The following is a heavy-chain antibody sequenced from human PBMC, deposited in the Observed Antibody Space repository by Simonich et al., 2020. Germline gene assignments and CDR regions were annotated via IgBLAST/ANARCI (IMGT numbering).Heavy chain of an antibody. Sequence: QVQLVQSGAEVKKPGASVKVSCKASGYTFTGYYMHWVRQAPGQGLEWMGRINPTSGGTNYAQKFQGRVTMTRDTSISTAYMELSRLRSDDTAVYYCARIANPGKDLNWFDPWGQGTLVTVSS. CDR2: INPTSGGT. CDR3: ARIANPGKDLNWFDP. D-gene: IGHD2-15*01. CDR1: GYTFTGYY. J-gene: IGHJ5*02. V-gene: IGHV1-2*02.